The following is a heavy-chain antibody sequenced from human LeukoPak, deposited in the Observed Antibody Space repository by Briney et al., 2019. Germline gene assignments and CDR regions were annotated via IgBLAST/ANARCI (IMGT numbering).Heavy chain of an antibody. CDR3: ARAPLRPSGYDSPNWFDP. CDR2: IYSGGST. CDR1: GFTVSSNY. J-gene: IGHJ5*02. D-gene: IGHD5-12*01. Sequence: PGGSLRLSCAVSGFTVSSNYMSWVRQAPGKGLEWVSVIYSGGSTYYADSVKGRFTISRDNPKNTLYLLMNTVRAEDTAVYYCARAPLRPSGYDSPNWFDPWGQGTLVTVSS. V-gene: IGHV3-66*01.